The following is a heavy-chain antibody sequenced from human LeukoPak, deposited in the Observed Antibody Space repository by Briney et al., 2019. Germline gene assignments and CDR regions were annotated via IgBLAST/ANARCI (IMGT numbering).Heavy chain of an antibody. V-gene: IGHV4-34*01. CDR2: INHRGST. CDR1: GGSFSGYY. Sequence: SETLSLTCAVYGGSFSGYYWSWIRQPPGKGLEWIGEINHRGSTNYNPTLKSRVTISVDTSKNQFSLKLSSGTAADTAVYECARGPRVDIVLMVYATRYYYGMDVWGQGTTVTVSS. D-gene: IGHD2-8*01. J-gene: IGHJ6*02. CDR3: ARGPRVDIVLMVYATRYYYGMDV.